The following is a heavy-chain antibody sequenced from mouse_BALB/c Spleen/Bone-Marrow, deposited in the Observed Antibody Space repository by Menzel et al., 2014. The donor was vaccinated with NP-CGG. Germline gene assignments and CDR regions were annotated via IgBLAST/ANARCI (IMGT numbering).Heavy chain of an antibody. CDR3: ASWGYDGYFYAMDY. CDR2: ILPGSDST. CDR1: GYTFSSYW. J-gene: IGHJ4*01. V-gene: IGHV1-9*01. Sequence: VQLQQSGAELMQPGASVKISCKATGYTFSSYWIEWVKQRPGHGLEWIGEILPGSDSTNYNETFKGKATFTADKSSNTAYMQLSSLTSEDSAVYYCASWGYDGYFYAMDYWGQGTSVTVSS. D-gene: IGHD2-3*01.